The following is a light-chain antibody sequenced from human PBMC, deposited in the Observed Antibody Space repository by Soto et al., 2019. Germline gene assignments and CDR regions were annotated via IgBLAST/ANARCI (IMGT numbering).Light chain of an antibody. J-gene: IGLJ1*01. V-gene: IGLV1-40*01. CDR1: SSNIGAGYD. CDR3: QSYDSSLSGYV. CDR2: GNS. Sequence: QSVLTQPPSVSGAPGQRVTISCTGSSSNIGAGYDVHWYQQLPGTAPKLLIYGNSNRPSGVPDRFSGSKSGTSASLAITGXQXEDXADYYCQSYDSSLSGYVFGTGTKLTVL.